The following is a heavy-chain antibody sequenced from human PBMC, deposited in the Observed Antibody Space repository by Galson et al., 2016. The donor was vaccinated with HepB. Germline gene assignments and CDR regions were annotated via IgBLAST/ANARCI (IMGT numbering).Heavy chain of an antibody. J-gene: IGHJ6*02. Sequence: SETLSLTCTVSGGSVSSGSYYWSWIRQPPGKGLAWLGYIYYSGSTNYNPSLKSRVTISVDTSKNPVSLKLSSVTAADTAVYYCARESRDYSDGMDVWGQGTTVTVSS. CDR3: ARESRDYSDGMDV. CDR2: IYYSGST. CDR1: GGSVSSGSYY. V-gene: IGHV4-61*01.